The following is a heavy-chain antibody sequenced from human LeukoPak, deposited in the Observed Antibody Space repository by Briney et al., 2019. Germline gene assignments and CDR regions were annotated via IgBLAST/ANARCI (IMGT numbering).Heavy chain of an antibody. D-gene: IGHD3-3*01. CDR2: IYYSGGT. CDR1: GGSISSYY. CDR3: ARDLGGYYDFWSGWNWFDP. V-gene: IGHV4-59*01. Sequence: SETLSLTCTVSGGSISSYYWSWIRQPPGKGLEWIGYIYYSGGTNYNPSLKSRVTISLDTSKNQFSLKLSSVTAADTAVYYCARDLGGYYDFWSGWNWFDPWGQGTLVTVSS. J-gene: IGHJ5*02.